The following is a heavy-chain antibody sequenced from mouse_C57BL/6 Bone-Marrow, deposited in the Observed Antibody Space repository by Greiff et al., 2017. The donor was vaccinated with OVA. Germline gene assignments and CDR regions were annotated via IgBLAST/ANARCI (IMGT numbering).Heavy chain of an antibody. V-gene: IGHV5-4*03. Sequence: DVMLVESGGGLVKPGGSLKLSCAASGFTFSSYAMSWVRQTPEKRLEWVATISDGGSYTYYPDNVKGRFTISRDNAKNNLYLQMSHLKSEDTAMYYCARVYYGYRAWFAYWGQGTLVTVSA. CDR3: ARVYYGYRAWFAY. J-gene: IGHJ3*01. CDR1: GFTFSSYA. CDR2: ISDGGSYT. D-gene: IGHD2-2*01.